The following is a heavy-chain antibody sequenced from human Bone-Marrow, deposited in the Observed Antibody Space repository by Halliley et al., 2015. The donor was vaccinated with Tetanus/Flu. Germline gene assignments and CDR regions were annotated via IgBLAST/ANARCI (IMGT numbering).Heavy chain of an antibody. CDR2: ISGYRTKT. D-gene: IGHD6-13*01. CDR3: ATVDSSSWYDYYYGMDV. J-gene: IGHJ6*02. V-gene: IGHV1-18*01. Sequence: ISGYRTKTKYAQKFQGRVTMTKDTSTNTAYMELRGLRSDDTAVYYCATVDSSSWYDYYYGMDVWGQGTTVTVSS.